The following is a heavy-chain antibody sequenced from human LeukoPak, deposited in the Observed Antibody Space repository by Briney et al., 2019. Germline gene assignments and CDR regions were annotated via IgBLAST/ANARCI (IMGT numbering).Heavy chain of an antibody. V-gene: IGHV4-39*01. CDR1: GGSISSSSYS. Sequence: SETLSPTCTVSGGSISSSSYSWGWIRQPPGKGLEWIGSLYYSGSTHYSPSLKSRVTISVDTSKNQFSLNLSSVTAADTAMYYCARQNPLNWFDPWGQGTLVTVSS. CDR3: ARQNPLNWFDP. CDR2: LYYSGST. J-gene: IGHJ5*02.